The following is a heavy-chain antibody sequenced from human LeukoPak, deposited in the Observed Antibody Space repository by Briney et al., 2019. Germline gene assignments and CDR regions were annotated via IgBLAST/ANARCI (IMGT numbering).Heavy chain of an antibody. V-gene: IGHV4-61*02. CDR3: ARDYYDSSGDHHDAFEI. CDR1: GGSIGSGSYY. D-gene: IGHD3-22*01. CDR2: IYKSGSI. J-gene: IGHJ3*02. Sequence: PSETLSLTCTVSGGSIGSGSYYWSWIRQPAGKGLEWIGRIYKSGSINYNPSLKSRVTISVDTSKNQFSLKLSSVTAADTAVYYCARDYYDSSGDHHDAFEIWGQGTMVTVSS.